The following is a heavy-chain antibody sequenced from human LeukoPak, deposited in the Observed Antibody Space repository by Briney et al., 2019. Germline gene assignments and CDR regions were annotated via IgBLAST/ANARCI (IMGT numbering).Heavy chain of an antibody. CDR2: ISWNSGSI. CDR3: AKTSWPLYYDSSGNAFDI. V-gene: IGHV3-9*01. J-gene: IGHJ3*02. Sequence: GGSLRLSCAASGFTFDDYAMHWVRQAPGKGLEWVSGISWNSGSIGYADSVKGRFTISRDNAKNSLYLQMNSLRAEDTALYYCAKTSWPLYYDSSGNAFDIWGQGTMVTVSS. CDR1: GFTFDDYA. D-gene: IGHD3-22*01.